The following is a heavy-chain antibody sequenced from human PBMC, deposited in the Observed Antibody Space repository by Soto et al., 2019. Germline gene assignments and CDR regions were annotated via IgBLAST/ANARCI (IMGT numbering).Heavy chain of an antibody. D-gene: IGHD1-26*01. CDR1: GFTFSSYS. V-gene: IGHV3-21*01. J-gene: IGHJ6*02. Sequence: EVQLVESGGGLVKPGGSLRLSCAASGFTFSSYSMNWVRQAPGKGLEWVSSISSSSYIYYADSVKGRFTISRDNAKNSLYLQMNSLRAEDTAVYYCARVVGVYYYYYGMDVWGQGTTVTVSS. CDR3: ARVVGVYYYYYGMDV. CDR2: ISSSSYI.